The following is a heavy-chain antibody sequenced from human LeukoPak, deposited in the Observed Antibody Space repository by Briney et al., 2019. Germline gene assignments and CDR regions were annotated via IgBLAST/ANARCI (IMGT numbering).Heavy chain of an antibody. CDR3: ARHLAGHFGGFFFDY. J-gene: IGHJ4*02. V-gene: IGHV4-61*09. CDR1: GGSISSGSYC. D-gene: IGHD2-21*01. Sequence: SETLSLTCTVSGGSISSGSYCWSWIRQPAGKGLEWIGHIYSSGSTNYNPSLKSRVTISVDTSKNQFSLKLSSVTAADTAVYYCARHLAGHFGGFFFDYWGQGALVTVSS. CDR2: IYSSGST.